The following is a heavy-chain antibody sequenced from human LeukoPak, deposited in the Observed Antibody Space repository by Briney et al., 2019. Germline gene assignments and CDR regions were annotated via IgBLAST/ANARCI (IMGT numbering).Heavy chain of an antibody. CDR1: RYTFTDYY. Sequence: ASVKVSCTASRYTFTDYYMHWVRQAPGQGLEWMGWINTNSGGTNYAQKFQGRVTITRDTSIPTAYMELSSLRSDDTAMYYCASGASAFDYWGQGTLVTVSS. D-gene: IGHD3-16*01. J-gene: IGHJ4*02. V-gene: IGHV1-2*02. CDR2: INTNSGGT. CDR3: ASGASAFDY.